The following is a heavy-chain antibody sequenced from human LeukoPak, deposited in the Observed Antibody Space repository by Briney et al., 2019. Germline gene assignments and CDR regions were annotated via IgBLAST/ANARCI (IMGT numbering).Heavy chain of an antibody. Sequence: PSETLSLTCTVSGASLTNYYWSWIRQPPGKGLEWIGYIYYSGSTYYNPSLKSRVTISVDTSKNQFSLKLSSVTAADTAVYYCARVVVGATSSWFDPWGQGTLVTVSS. J-gene: IGHJ5*02. D-gene: IGHD1-26*01. CDR1: GASLTNYY. V-gene: IGHV4-59*01. CDR2: IYYSGST. CDR3: ARVVVGATSSWFDP.